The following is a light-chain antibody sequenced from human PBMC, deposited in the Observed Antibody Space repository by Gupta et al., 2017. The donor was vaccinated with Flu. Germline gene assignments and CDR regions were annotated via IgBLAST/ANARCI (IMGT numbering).Light chain of an antibody. CDR3: AAWDDSLTALSADGSLTGLWV. J-gene: IGLJ3*02. CDR2: NVN. Sequence: WLQHLPGTAPRLLIYNVNQRPSGVPDRFSGSKSGTSASLAIGGLQSEDEADYYCAAWDDSLTALSADGSLTGLWVFGGGTKLSVL. V-gene: IGLV1-44*01.